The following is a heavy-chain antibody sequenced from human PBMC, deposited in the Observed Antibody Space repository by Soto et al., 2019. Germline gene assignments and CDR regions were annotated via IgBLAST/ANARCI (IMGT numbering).Heavy chain of an antibody. CDR1: GFTFSSYW. V-gene: IGHV3-7*03. J-gene: IGHJ4*02. D-gene: IGHD6-13*01. CDR3: ARERSPASSSWKYYFDY. Sequence: EVQLVESGGGLVQPGGSLRLSCAASGFTFSSYWMSWVRQAPGKGLEWVANIKQDGSEKYYVDSVKGRFTISRDNAKNSLYLQMNSLRAEDTAVYYCARERSPASSSWKYYFDYWGQGTLVTVSS. CDR2: IKQDGSEK.